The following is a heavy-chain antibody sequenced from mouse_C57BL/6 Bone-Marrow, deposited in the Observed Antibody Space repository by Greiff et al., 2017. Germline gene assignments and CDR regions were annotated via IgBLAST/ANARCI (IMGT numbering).Heavy chain of an antibody. CDR2: ISDGGSYT. D-gene: IGHD2-5*01. CDR3: ARDEVYSNHWYFDV. CDR1: GFTFSSYA. J-gene: IGHJ1*03. V-gene: IGHV5-4*01. Sequence: VQLKESGGGLVKPGGSLKLSCAASGFTFSSYAMSWVRQTPEKRLEWVATISDGGSYTYYPDNVKGRFTISRDNAKNNLYLQMRHLKSEDTAMYYCARDEVYSNHWYFDVWGTGTTVTVSS.